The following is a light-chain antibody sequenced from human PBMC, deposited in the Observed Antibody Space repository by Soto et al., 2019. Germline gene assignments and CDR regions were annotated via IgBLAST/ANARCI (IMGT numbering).Light chain of an antibody. Sequence: QSALTQPASVSGSPGQSITISCIGTSSDVGGYNYVSWYQQYPGKAPKLMIYDVSNRPSGVSSRFSGSMSGYTASLTISGLQAEDEADYYCSSYTSSSTVVFGGGTKVTVL. CDR1: SSDVGGYNY. V-gene: IGLV2-14*01. CDR3: SSYTSSSTVV. J-gene: IGLJ2*01. CDR2: DVS.